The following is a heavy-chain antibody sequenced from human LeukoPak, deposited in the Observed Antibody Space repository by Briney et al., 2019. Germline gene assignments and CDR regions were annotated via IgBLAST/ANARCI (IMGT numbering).Heavy chain of an antibody. J-gene: IGHJ4*02. CDR2: ISGSGDTT. CDR3: ARGSGSYYKY. D-gene: IGHD1-26*01. CDR1: GFTFDDYG. Sequence: GGSLRLSCAASGFTFDDYGMSWVRQAPGKGLEWVSTISGSGDTTYYADSVKGRFTISRDNSKSTLYLQMNSLRAEDTAVYYCARGSGSYYKYWGQGTLVTVSS. V-gene: IGHV3-23*01.